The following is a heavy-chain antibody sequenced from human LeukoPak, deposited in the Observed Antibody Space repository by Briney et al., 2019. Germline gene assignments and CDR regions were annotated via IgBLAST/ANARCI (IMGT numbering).Heavy chain of an antibody. CDR3: AKAPDITMIVVVKY. J-gene: IGHJ4*02. CDR2: ISGSGGST. CDR1: GFTFSSYA. V-gene: IGHV3-23*01. D-gene: IGHD3-22*01. Sequence: PGGSLRLSCAASGFTFSSYAMSWVRQAPGKGLEWVSAISGSGGSTYYADSVKGRFTISRDSSKNTLYLQMNSLRAEDTAVYYCAKAPDITMIVVVKYWGQGTLVTVSS.